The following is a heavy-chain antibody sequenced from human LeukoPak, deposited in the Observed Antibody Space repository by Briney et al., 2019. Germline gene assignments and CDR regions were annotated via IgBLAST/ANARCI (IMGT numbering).Heavy chain of an antibody. D-gene: IGHD3-9*01. CDR2: ISAYNGNT. CDR3: ARDHTSRTYYDILTGYYPIPYYYYYMDV. J-gene: IGHJ6*03. Sequence: ASVKVSCKASGYTFTSYGISWVRQAPGQGLEWMGWISAYNGNTNYAQKLQGRVTMTTDTSPSTAYMELRSLRSDDTAVYYCARDHTSRTYYDILTGYYPIPYYYYYMDVWGKGTTATISS. V-gene: IGHV1-18*01. CDR1: GYTFTSYG.